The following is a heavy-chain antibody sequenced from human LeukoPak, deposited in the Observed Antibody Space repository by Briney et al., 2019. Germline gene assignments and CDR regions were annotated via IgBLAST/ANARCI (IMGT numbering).Heavy chain of an antibody. CDR3: SRDPRSLDY. Sequence: GGSLRLSCAASGFTFSSYSMNWVRQAPGKGLEWVSYISSSSTIYYADSVKGRFTISRDNAKNSLYLQMNSLRVEDTGIYYCSRDPRSLDYWGQGALVTVSS. J-gene: IGHJ4*02. CDR1: GFTFSSYS. V-gene: IGHV3-48*01. CDR2: ISSSSTI.